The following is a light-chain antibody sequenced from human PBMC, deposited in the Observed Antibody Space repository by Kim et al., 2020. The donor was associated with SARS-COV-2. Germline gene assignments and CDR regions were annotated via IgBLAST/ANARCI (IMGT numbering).Light chain of an antibody. CDR1: QSVSSN. J-gene: IGKJ1*01. CDR2: GAS. CDR3: QQYYNWPPVAT. Sequence: EIVMTQSPATLSVSPGERATLFCRASQSVSSNLAWYQQKPGQAPRLLIYGASTRATDIPARFSGSGSGTEFTLTISSLQSEDFAVYYCQQYYNWPPVATFGQGTKVDIK. V-gene: IGKV3-15*01.